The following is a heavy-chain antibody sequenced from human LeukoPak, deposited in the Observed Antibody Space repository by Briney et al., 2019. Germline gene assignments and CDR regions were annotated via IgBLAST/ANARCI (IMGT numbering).Heavy chain of an antibody. CDR2: ISSSSSYI. J-gene: IGHJ3*02. V-gene: IGHV3-21*01. CDR3: ARASPIFGVVIIREAFDI. CDR1: GFTFSSYS. D-gene: IGHD3-3*01. Sequence: GGSLRLSCAASGFTFSSYSMNWVRQAPGKGLEWVSSISSSSSYIFYADSVKGRFTISRDNAKNSLYLQMNSLRAEDTAVYYCARASPIFGVVIIREAFDIWGQGTMVTVSS.